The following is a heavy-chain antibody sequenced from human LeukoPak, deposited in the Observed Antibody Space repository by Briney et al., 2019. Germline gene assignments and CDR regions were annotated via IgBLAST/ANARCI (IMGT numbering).Heavy chain of an antibody. D-gene: IGHD1-26*01. Sequence: PGRSLRLSCAASGFTFSSHGMQWVRQAPGKGLEWVAVISYDGSTKYYADSVKGRFTISRDNAKNSLYLQMNSLRVEDTAVYYCARPSHMGYFFDYWGQGTLVTVSA. J-gene: IGHJ4*02. CDR3: ARPSHMGYFFDY. CDR2: ISYDGSTK. V-gene: IGHV3-30*03. CDR1: GFTFSSHG.